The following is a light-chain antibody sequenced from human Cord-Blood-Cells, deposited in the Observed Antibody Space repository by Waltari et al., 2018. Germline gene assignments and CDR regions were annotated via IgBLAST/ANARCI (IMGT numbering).Light chain of an antibody. Sequence: QSALTQPASVSGSPGQSITISCTGTSSDVGGYNYVSWYQQQPGKAPKLMFYDVSKRPSGVSNRFSGSKSGNTASLTISGLQAEDEADYYCSSYTSSSTLVFGGGTKLTVL. CDR2: DVS. J-gene: IGLJ3*02. CDR3: SSYTSSSTLV. CDR1: SSDVGGYNY. V-gene: IGLV2-14*01.